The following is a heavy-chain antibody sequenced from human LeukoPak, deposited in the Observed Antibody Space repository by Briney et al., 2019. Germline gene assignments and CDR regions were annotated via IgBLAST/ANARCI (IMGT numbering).Heavy chain of an antibody. CDR2: IYTSGST. CDR1: GGSISSSSYY. J-gene: IGHJ5*02. D-gene: IGHD2-15*01. CDR3: ARGCSGGSCIFGFDP. Sequence: SETLSLTCTVSGGSISSSSYYWSWIRQPAGKGLEWIGRIYTSGSTNYNPSLKSRVTMSVDTSKNQFSLKLSSVTAADTAVYYCARGCSGGSCIFGFDPWGQGTLVTVSS. V-gene: IGHV4-61*02.